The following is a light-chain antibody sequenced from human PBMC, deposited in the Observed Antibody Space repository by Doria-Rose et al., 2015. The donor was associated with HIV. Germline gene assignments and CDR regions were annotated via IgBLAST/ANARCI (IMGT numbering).Light chain of an antibody. V-gene: IGKV3-20*01. CDR2: DGS. CDR1: QSFSSTY. J-gene: IGKJ1*01. Sequence: ELVLTQSPGTLSFSPGERATLSCRASQSFSSTYLAWYQQKPGQAPSLLIYDGSTRATGSPDRFSTSGSGTDCTLTINRLEPENFALYYCHQYGTSWTFGQGTKVEI. CDR3: HQYGTSWT.